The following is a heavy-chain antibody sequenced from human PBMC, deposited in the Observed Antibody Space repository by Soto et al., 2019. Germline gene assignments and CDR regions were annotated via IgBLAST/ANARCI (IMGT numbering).Heavy chain of an antibody. D-gene: IGHD3-10*01. CDR3: VRGVLS. CDR2: IHHSGST. J-gene: IGHJ1*01. CDR1: GVSIASGCYY. V-gene: IGHV4-31*03. Sequence: SETLSLTFNVSGVSIASGCYYWTWIRQHPGKGLEWIGNIHHSGSTFYNPSLKSRVSISVDTSKNQFSLKLSSVTAADMAVYFCVRGVLSWGQGTLVTVS.